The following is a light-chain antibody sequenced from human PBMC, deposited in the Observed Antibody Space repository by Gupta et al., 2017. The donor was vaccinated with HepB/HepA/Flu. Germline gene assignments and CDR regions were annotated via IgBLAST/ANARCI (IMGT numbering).Light chain of an antibody. CDR2: GNS. CDR3: PSYDNSLCSVL. V-gene: IGLV1-40*01. Sequence: QSVLKQPPAVCGAPGQRVTISCTGVRFNIVEGFDVSWYHQLPGTAPKLLIYGNSNRPAGVPDRFSGSKSGTSASLAITWLQAEDEAVYYCPSYDNSLCSVLFGGGTKLTVL. CDR1: RFNIVEGFD. J-gene: IGLJ2*01.